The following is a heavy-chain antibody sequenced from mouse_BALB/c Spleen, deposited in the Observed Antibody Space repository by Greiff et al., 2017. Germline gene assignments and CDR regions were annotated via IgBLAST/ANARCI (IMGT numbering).Heavy chain of an antibody. CDR1: GDSITSGY. V-gene: IGHV3-8*02. Sequence: EVKVEESGPSLVKPSQTLSLTCSVTGDSITSGYWNWIRKFPGNKLEYMGYISYSGSTYYNPSLKSRISITRDTSKNQYYLQLNSVTTEDTATYYCARSTYYGSSYWFAYWGQGTLVTVSA. CDR3: ARSTYYGSSYWFAY. CDR2: ISYSGST. D-gene: IGHD1-1*01. J-gene: IGHJ3*01.